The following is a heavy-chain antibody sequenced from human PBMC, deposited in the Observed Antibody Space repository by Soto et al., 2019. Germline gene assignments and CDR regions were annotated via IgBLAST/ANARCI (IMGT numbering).Heavy chain of an antibody. CDR1: GYTFTSYG. Sequence: GASVKVSCKASGYTFTSYGISCVRQAPGQGLEWMGWISAYNGNTNYAQKLQGRVTMTTDTSTNTAYMELRSLRSDDTAVYYCARDKDRPQLGGNYYYILDVWGQGTTVTVSS. V-gene: IGHV1-18*01. D-gene: IGHD3-3*02. CDR2: ISAYNGNT. CDR3: ARDKDRPQLGGNYYYILDV. J-gene: IGHJ6*02.